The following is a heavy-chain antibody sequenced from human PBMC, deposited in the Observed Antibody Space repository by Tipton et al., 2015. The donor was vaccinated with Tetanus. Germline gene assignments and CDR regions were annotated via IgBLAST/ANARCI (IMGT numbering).Heavy chain of an antibody. J-gene: IGHJ5*02. V-gene: IGHV4-59*11. Sequence: TLSLTCTVSGGSLSSLLWTWTRLSPGKGLEWIGYIDHSGNTNYNPSLRSRVTMSLDTSKNQVSLRLTSVTAADTAVYSCAGGLVRWYEPWGRGTLVSVSS. D-gene: IGHD3-10*01. CDR1: GGSLSSLL. CDR2: IDHSGNT. CDR3: AGGLVRWYEP.